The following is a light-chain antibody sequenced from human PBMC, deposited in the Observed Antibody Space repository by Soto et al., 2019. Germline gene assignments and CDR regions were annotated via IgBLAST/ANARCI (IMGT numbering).Light chain of an antibody. CDR2: EVV. J-gene: IGLJ1*01. V-gene: IGLV2-8*01. CDR1: RNDIGAYEF. CDR3: KSYAGSNTYV. Sequence: QSALTQPPSASGSPGQSVTISCTGTRNDIGAYEFVSWYQHLPGKAPKLIIYEVVQRPSGVPDRFSGSKSGNTASLTVSGLQAADEADYYCKSYAGSNTYVFGTGTKVTVL.